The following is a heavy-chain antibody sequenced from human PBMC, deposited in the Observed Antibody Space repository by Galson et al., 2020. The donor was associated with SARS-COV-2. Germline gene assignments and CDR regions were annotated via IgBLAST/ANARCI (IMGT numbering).Heavy chain of an antibody. CDR3: ARGTHDHTSSWYDY. D-gene: IGHD6-13*01. CDR1: GSTFSGSA. J-gene: IGHJ4*02. Sequence: GGSLRLSCAPSGSTFSGSATHWVRPAPGKGLEWVAIISYDGTIKYNTDSVKGRFTISRDNSKNTLYLQMNSLRPDHTAVYYCARGTHDHTSSWYDYWGQGTLVTVSS. V-gene: IGHV3-30*04. CDR2: ISYDGTIK.